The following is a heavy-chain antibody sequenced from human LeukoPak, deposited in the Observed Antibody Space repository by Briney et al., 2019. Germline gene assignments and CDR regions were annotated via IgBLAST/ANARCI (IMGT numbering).Heavy chain of an antibody. J-gene: IGHJ4*02. V-gene: IGHV4-30-4*01. D-gene: IGHD2-15*01. CDR1: GGSISSGDYY. Sequence: SETLSLTCTVSGGSISSGDYYWSWIRQPPGKGLEWIGYIYYSGSTYYNPSLKSRVTISVDTSKNLFSLKLSSVTAADTAVYYCARVQRYCSGGSCYGGGYFDYWGQGTLVTVSS. CDR2: IYYSGST. CDR3: ARVQRYCSGGSCYGGGYFDY.